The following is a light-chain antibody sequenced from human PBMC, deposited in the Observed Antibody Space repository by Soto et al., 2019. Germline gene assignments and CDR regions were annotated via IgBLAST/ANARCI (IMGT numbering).Light chain of an antibody. CDR1: KSDIGVYNY. V-gene: IGLV2-14*01. CDR2: EVS. Sequence: QSALTQPPSASGSPGQSVTISCTGTKSDIGVYNYVSWYQQHPGKAPKLMIYEVSNRPSGVSNRFSGSKSGNTASLTISGLQAEDEADYYCSSYTSSSTLPYVFGTGTKVTVL. J-gene: IGLJ1*01. CDR3: SSYTSSSTLPYV.